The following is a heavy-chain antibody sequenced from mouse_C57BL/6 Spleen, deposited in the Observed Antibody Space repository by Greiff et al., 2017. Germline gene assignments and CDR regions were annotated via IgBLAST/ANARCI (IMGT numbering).Heavy chain of an antibody. J-gene: IGHJ1*03. CDR2: IYPGSGNT. V-gene: IGHV1-84*01. D-gene: IGHD1-1*01. CDR1: GYTFTDYY. CDR3: ARRYYGSSPHWYFDV. Sequence: QVQLQQSGPELVKPGASVKISCKASGYTFTDYYINWVKQRPGQGLEWIGWIYPGSGNTKYNETFKGKATLTVDTSSSTAYLQLSSLTSEDSAVYFCARRYYGSSPHWYFDVCGTGTTVTVSS.